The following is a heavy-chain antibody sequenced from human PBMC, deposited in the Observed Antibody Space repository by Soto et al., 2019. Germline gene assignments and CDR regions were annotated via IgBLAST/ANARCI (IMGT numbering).Heavy chain of an antibody. CDR2: IYSGGST. CDR3: ARDHGMFLSYYYYGMDV. Sequence: EVHLVETGGGLIQPGGSLRLSCAASGLSVSSSDMSWVRQASGKGLEWVSVIYSGGSTHDADSVKGRFTISRDNSKNTVFLQMNNLRGEDSAVYYCARDHGMFLSYYYYGMDVWGQGTTVSVSS. CDR1: GLSVSSSD. D-gene: IGHD3-10*02. J-gene: IGHJ6*02. V-gene: IGHV3-53*05.